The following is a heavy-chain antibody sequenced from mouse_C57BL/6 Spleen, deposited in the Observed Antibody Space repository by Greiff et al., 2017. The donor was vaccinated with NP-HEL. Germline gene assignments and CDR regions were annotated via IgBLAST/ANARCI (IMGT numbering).Heavy chain of an antibody. CDR2: IHPNSGST. CDR1: GYTFTSYW. D-gene: IGHD1-1*01. V-gene: IGHV1-64*01. Sequence: QVQLQQPGAELVKPGASVKLSCKASGYTFTSYWMHWVKQRPGQGLEWIGMIHPNSGSTNYNEKFKSKATLTVDKSSSTAYMQLSSLTSEDSAVYYCAREDYYGSIFDYWGQVTTLTVSS. J-gene: IGHJ2*01. CDR3: AREDYYGSIFDY.